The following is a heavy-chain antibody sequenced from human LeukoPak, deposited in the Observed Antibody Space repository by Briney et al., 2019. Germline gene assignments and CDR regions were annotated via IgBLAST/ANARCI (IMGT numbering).Heavy chain of an antibody. Sequence: PGGSLRLSCAASGFTFSSYEMNWVRQAPGKGLEWVSYISSSGSTIYYADSVKGRFTISRDNAKNSLYLQMNSLRAEDTAVYYYAELITMIGGVWGKGTTVTISS. J-gene: IGHJ6*04. V-gene: IGHV3-48*03. CDR2: ISSSGSTI. CDR1: GFTFSSYE. D-gene: IGHD3-10*02. CDR3: AELITMIGGV.